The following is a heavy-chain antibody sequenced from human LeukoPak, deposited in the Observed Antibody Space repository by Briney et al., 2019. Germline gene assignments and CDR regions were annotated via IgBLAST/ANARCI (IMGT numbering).Heavy chain of an antibody. Sequence: ASVKVSCKASGYTFTNYDINWVRQATGQGLEWMGWMNPNSGNTGYAQKFQGRVTMTRNTSISTAYMELSSLRSEDTAVYYCARGIVVPPVLYYFDYWGQGTLVTVSS. CDR2: MNPNSGNT. CDR1: GYTFTNYD. D-gene: IGHD2-21*01. J-gene: IGHJ4*02. CDR3: ARGIVVPPVLYYFDY. V-gene: IGHV1-8*01.